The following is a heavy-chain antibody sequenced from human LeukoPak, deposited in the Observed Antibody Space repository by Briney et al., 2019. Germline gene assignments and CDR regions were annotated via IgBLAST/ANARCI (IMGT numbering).Heavy chain of an antibody. D-gene: IGHD3-16*01. V-gene: IGHV3-23*01. CDR1: GFTFSSYA. J-gene: IGHJ4*02. CDR2: ISGSGGST. Sequence: GGSLRLSCTASGFTFSSYAMSWVRQAPGKGLEWVSAISGSGGSTYYADSVKGRFTISRDNSKNTLYLQMNSLRAEDTAVYYCAKGGLKGPTWYWGQGTLVTVSS. CDR3: AKGGLKGPTWY.